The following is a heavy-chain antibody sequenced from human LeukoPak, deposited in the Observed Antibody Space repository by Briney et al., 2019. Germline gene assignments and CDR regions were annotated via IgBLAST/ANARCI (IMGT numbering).Heavy chain of an antibody. V-gene: IGHV4-30-4*08. D-gene: IGHD3-10*01. CDR2: IYYSGST. CDR1: GCSISSGDYY. Sequence: SETLSLTCTVSGCSISSGDYYWSWMRQPPGKGLVWIGYIYYSGSTYYNPSLKSRVSISVDTSQNQFSLKLSSVTAADTAVYYCARGGYYYGSGSSPFFDYWGQGTLVTVSS. CDR3: ARGGYYYGSGSSPFFDY. J-gene: IGHJ4*02.